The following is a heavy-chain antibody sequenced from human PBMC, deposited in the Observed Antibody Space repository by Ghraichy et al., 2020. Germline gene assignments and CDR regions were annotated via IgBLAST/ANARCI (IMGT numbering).Heavy chain of an antibody. CDR2: INWNGGST. CDR1: GFTFDDYG. V-gene: IGHV3-20*01. D-gene: IGHD3-22*01. Sequence: GGSLRLSCAASGFTFDDYGMSWVRQAPGKGLEWVSGINWNGGSTGYADSVKGRFTISRDNAKNSLYLQMNSLRAEDTALYHCARRGGGGYYDSHYYYGMDVWGQGTTVTVSS. CDR3: ARRGGGGYYDSHYYYGMDV. J-gene: IGHJ6*02.